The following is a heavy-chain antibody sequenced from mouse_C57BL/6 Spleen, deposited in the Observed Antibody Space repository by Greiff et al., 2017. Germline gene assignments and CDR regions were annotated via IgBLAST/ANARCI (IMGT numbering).Heavy chain of an antibody. CDR1: GYAFSSSW. V-gene: IGHV1-82*01. Sequence: VQRVESGPELVKPGASVKISCKASGYAFSSSWMNWVKQRPGKGLEWIGRIYPGDGDTNYNGKFKGKATLTADKSSSTAYMQLSSLTSEDSAVYFCARSIPHYDAMDYWGQGTSVTVSS. D-gene: IGHD5-1-1*01. CDR3: ARSIPHYDAMDY. J-gene: IGHJ4*01. CDR2: IYPGDGDT.